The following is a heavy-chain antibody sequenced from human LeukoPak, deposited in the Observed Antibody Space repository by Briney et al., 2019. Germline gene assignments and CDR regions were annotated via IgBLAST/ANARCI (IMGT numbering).Heavy chain of an antibody. CDR2: IDCSDSYS. Sequence: GESLKISCKGSGYSFPTYWISWVRQIPGKGLEWMGRIDCSDSYSSYSPSFKGHVTISADKSTGTAYLQWSSLKASDTALYYCARHSGSGMDVWGQGTTVTVSS. J-gene: IGHJ6*02. CDR1: GYSFPTYW. V-gene: IGHV5-10-1*01. D-gene: IGHD3-22*01. CDR3: ARHSGSGMDV.